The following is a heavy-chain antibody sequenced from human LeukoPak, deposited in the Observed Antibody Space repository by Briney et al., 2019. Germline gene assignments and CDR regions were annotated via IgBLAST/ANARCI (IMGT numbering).Heavy chain of an antibody. CDR3: ARPYYYESRIDP. CDR1: GGSISSCDYY. V-gene: IGHV4-30-4*01. Sequence: PSQTLSLTCTVSGGSISSCDYYWSWIRQPPGKGLEGIAYMYYSGSTYYNPSLKSRVTMSADKSKNQLSLKLSSVNAADTAVYYCARPYYYESRIDPWGQGILVTVSS. D-gene: IGHD3-22*01. CDR2: MYYSGST. J-gene: IGHJ5*02.